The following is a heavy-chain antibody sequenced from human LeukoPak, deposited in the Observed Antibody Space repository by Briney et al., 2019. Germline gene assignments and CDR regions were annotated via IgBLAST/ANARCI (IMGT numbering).Heavy chain of an antibody. J-gene: IGHJ6*03. CDR3: ARADYDFWSGYYYYYYMDV. Sequence: ASVNVSCKASGFTFTSYGISWVRQAPGQGLEWMGWISAYNGNTNYAQKLQGRVTITTDTSTSTAYMELRSLRSDDTAVYYCARADYDFWSGYYYYYYMDVWGKGTTVTVSS. V-gene: IGHV1-18*01. CDR2: ISAYNGNT. D-gene: IGHD3-3*01. CDR1: GFTFTSYG.